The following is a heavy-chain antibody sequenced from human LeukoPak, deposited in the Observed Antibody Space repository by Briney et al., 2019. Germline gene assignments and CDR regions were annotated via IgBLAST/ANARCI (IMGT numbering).Heavy chain of an antibody. CDR1: GFTFSSYW. Sequence: GGSLRLSCAASGFTFSSYWMHWVRQAPGKGLVWVSRINSDGSSTSYADSVKGRFTISRDNAKNTLYLQMNSLRAEDTAVYYCARRGGLWFGESAVFDYWGQGTLVTVSS. CDR2: INSDGSST. D-gene: IGHD3-10*01. V-gene: IGHV3-74*01. J-gene: IGHJ4*02. CDR3: ARRGGLWFGESAVFDY.